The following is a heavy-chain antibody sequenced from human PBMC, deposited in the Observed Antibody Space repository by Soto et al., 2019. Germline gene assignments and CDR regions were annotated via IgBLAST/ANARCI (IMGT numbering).Heavy chain of an antibody. V-gene: IGHV5-51*01. J-gene: IGHJ6*02. CDR3: ARPRSSSRNYYGMDV. D-gene: IGHD6-13*01. Sequence: GESLKISCKGSGYSFTNYWIGWVRQMPGKGLEWMGIIYPGDSDTRYSPSFQGQVTISADKSISTAYLQWSSLKASDTAMYYCARPRSSSRNYYGMDVWGQGTKVTVSS. CDR2: IYPGDSDT. CDR1: GYSFTNYW.